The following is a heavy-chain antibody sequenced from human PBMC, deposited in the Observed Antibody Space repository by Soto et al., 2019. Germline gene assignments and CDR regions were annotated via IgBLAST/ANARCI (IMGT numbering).Heavy chain of an antibody. V-gene: IGHV3-74*01. Sequence: EVQLVESGGGSVQPGESMRLSCAVSGFPFSSYWIHWVRQAPGKGLVWVSRIKYDGTITNYADSLKSRLTISRDNAENTVYRQMNSLRVEDTAVYYCIRGAKGGYYVDVWGKGTTVTVSS. CDR1: GFPFSSYW. J-gene: IGHJ6*03. CDR2: IKYDGTIT. CDR3: IRGAKGGYYVDV. D-gene: IGHD6-13*01.